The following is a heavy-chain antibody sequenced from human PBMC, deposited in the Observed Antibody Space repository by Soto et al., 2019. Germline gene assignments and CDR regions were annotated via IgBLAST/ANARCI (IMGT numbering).Heavy chain of an antibody. CDR3: ARFTNSYCSSTSCYLGPLCGMDV. D-gene: IGHD2-2*01. CDR1: GFTFNNFA. V-gene: IGHV3-23*01. CDR2: ISGGGDAT. Sequence: GGSLRLSCAATGFTFNNFAMNWVRQGPGKGLAWVSGISGGGDATRYADSVKGRFTISRDNAESMAYLDMYSLRAEDTAVYYCARFTNSYCSSTSCYLGPLCGMDVWGQGTTVTVSS. J-gene: IGHJ6*02.